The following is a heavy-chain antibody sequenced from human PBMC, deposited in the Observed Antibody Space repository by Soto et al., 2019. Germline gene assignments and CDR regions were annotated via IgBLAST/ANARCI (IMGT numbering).Heavy chain of an antibody. CDR1: GDTFTSNY. J-gene: IGHJ3*02. V-gene: IGHV1-46*01. D-gene: IGHD6-19*01. Sequence: ASVKVSCKASGDTFTSNYMHWVRQAPGQGLEWMGIINPSGGSTSYAQKFQGRVTMTRDTSTSTVYMELSSLRSEDTAVYYCARDHDSSGWPRASDIWGQGTMVTVSS. CDR3: ARDHDSSGWPRASDI. CDR2: INPSGGST.